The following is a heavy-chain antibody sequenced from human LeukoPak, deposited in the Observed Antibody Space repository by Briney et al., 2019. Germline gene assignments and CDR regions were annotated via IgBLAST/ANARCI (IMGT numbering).Heavy chain of an antibody. D-gene: IGHD3-3*01. V-gene: IGHV1-69*04. Sequence: GSSVKVPCKASGGTFSSYAISWVRQAPGQGLEWMGRIIPILGIANYAQKFQGRVTTTADKSTSTAYMELSSLRSEDTAVYYCARDLSGLRFLEWSHRPFDYWGQGTLVTVSS. J-gene: IGHJ4*02. CDR2: IIPILGIA. CDR1: GGTFSSYA. CDR3: ARDLSGLRFLEWSHRPFDY.